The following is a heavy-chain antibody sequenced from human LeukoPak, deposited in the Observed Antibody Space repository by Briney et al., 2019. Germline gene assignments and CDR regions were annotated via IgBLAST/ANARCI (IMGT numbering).Heavy chain of an antibody. D-gene: IGHD5-12*01. CDR1: GFTFSSYG. J-gene: IGHJ5*02. Sequence: GGSLRLSCAASGFTFSSYGMHWVRQAPGKGLEWVAVISYDGSNKYYADSVKGRFTISRDNSKNTLYLQMNSLRAEDTAVYYCARVPGDSGYGGKNWFDPWGQGTLVTVSS. V-gene: IGHV3-30*03. CDR2: ISYDGSNK. CDR3: ARVPGDSGYGGKNWFDP.